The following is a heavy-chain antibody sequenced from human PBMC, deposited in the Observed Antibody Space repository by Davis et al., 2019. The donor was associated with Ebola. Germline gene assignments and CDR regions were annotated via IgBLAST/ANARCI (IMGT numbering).Heavy chain of an antibody. J-gene: IGHJ4*02. Sequence: GESLKISCAASGFTFSSFAMHWVRQAPGKGLEWVAVISYDGSNKYYADSVKGRFTISRDNSKNTLYLQMNSLSTEDTAVYYCAKDSTTVVLTFDYWGQGSLVTVSS. CDR1: GFTFSSFA. V-gene: IGHV3-30*18. CDR3: AKDSTTVVLTFDY. D-gene: IGHD4-23*01. CDR2: ISYDGSNK.